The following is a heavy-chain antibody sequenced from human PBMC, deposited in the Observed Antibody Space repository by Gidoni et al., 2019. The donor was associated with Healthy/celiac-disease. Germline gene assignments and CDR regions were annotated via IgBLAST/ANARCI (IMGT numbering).Heavy chain of an antibody. CDR1: GSTFSSYA. CDR3: APTVGSGSYFD. CDR2: ISGSGGST. J-gene: IGHJ4*02. D-gene: IGHD3-10*01. V-gene: IGHV3-23*04. Sequence: EVQLVESGGRLVQPGRSLRLSCAASGSTFSSYAMSCVRQAPGKGLEWGSAISGSGGSTYYADSVKGRFTISRNNSKNTLYLQMNVLRAEDTAVYYCAPTVGSGSYFDWGQGTLVTVSS.